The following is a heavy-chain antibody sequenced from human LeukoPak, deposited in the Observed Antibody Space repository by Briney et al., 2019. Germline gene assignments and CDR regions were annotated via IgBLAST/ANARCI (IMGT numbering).Heavy chain of an antibody. CDR1: GFTFSSYG. J-gene: IGHJ4*02. CDR3: AKDVESYFDY. V-gene: IGHV3-30*18. Sequence: GRSLRLSCAASGFTFSSYGMHWVRQAPGKGLEWVVVISYDGSNKYYADSVKGRFTISRDNSKNTLYLQMNSLRAEDTAVYYCAKDVESYFDYWGQGTLVTVSS. CDR2: ISYDGSNK.